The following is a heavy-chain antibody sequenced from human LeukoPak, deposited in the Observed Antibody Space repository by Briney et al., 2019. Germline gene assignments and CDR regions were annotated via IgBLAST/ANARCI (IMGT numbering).Heavy chain of an antibody. D-gene: IGHD5-12*01. CDR2: ISYDGSNK. CDR1: GFTFSSYG. Sequence: PGGSPRLSCAASGFTFSSYGMHWVRQAPGKGLEWVAVISYDGSNKYYADSVKGRFTISRDNSKNTLYLQMNSLRAEDTAVYYCAKDLYAMIVAPGFDYWGQGTLVTVSS. CDR3: AKDLYAMIVAPGFDY. V-gene: IGHV3-30*18. J-gene: IGHJ4*02.